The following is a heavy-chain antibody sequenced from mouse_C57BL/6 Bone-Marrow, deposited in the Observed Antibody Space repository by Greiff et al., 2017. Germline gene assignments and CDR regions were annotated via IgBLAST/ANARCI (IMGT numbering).Heavy chain of an antibody. D-gene: IGHD1-1*01. J-gene: IGHJ2*01. Sequence: EVMLVESGGGLVQPGGSLKLSCAASGFTFSDYGMAWVRQAPRKGPEWVAFISNLAYSIYYADTVTGRFTISRENAKNTLYLKMSSLRSEDTAMYYCARGCYYGLGYFDYWGQGTTLTVSS. CDR2: ISNLAYSI. CDR1: GFTFSDYG. CDR3: ARGCYYGLGYFDY. V-gene: IGHV5-15*04.